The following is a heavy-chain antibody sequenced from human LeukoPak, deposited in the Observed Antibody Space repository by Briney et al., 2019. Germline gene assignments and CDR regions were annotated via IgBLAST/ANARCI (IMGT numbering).Heavy chain of an antibody. D-gene: IGHD1-26*01. Sequence: EASVKVSCKASGYTFINNWMHWVRQAPGQGLEWIGLINPTGTGTLYAQKFQGRVTMTRDTSTSTVYMELSSLRSEDTAVYYCAGRAATPPYNWFDPWGQGTLVTVSS. CDR2: INPTGTGT. CDR3: AGRAATPPYNWFDP. CDR1: GYTFINNW. J-gene: IGHJ5*02. V-gene: IGHV1-46*01.